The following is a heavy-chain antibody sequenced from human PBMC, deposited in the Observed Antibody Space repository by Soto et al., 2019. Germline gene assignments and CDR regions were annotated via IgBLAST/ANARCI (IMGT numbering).Heavy chain of an antibody. CDR1: GGSISSYY. J-gene: IGHJ5*02. CDR2: IYYSGST. Sequence: SETLSLTCTVSGGSISSYYWSWIRQPPGKGLEWIGYIYYSGSTNYNPSLKSRVTISVDTSKNQFSLKLSSVTAADTAVYYCARDNGYSGYASVWFDPWGQGTLVTVSS. D-gene: IGHD5-12*01. V-gene: IGHV4-59*01. CDR3: ARDNGYSGYASVWFDP.